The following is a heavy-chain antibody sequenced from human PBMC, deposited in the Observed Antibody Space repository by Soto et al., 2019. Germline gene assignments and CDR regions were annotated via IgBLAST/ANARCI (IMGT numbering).Heavy chain of an antibody. J-gene: IGHJ6*02. CDR1: GGTFSNYA. Sequence: QVQLVQSGAEVKKPGSSVKVSCKVSGGTFSNYAIDWVRLAPGHGLEWMGGILPIFGTTYYTQNFQGRATIIADDSTTTAYLEMSSLRSEDTAIYYCARVEAVAGLYNYHGLDVWGQGTAVTVSS. CDR2: ILPIFGTT. V-gene: IGHV1-69*12. CDR3: ARVEAVAGLYNYHGLDV. D-gene: IGHD6-19*01.